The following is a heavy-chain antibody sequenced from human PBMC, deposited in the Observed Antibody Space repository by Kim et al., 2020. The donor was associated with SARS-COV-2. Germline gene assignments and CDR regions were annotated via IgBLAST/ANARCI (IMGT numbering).Heavy chain of an antibody. CDR2: INHSGST. Sequence: SETLSLTCAVYGGSFSGYYWSWIRQPPGKGLEWIGEINHSGSTNYNPSLKSRVTISVDTSKNQFSLKLSSVTAADTAVYYCARETLEAVAGGDFDYWGQG. V-gene: IGHV4-34*01. CDR3: ARETLEAVAGGDFDY. CDR1: GGSFSGYY. D-gene: IGHD6-19*01. J-gene: IGHJ4*02.